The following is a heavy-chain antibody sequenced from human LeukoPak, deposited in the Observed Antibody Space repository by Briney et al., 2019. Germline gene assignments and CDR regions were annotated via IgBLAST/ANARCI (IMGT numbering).Heavy chain of an antibody. J-gene: IGHJ4*02. CDR2: IKQDGSEE. CDR1: GFTFSGYW. CDR3: VLCRGSGGYYYY. V-gene: IGHV3-7*01. Sequence: GGFLRLSCVASGFTFSGYWMSWVRQAPGKGLEWVATIKQDGSEEHYVDSVKGRFTISRDNAKNLLYLQMNSLRAEDTAVYYCVLCRGSGGYYYYWGQGVRVTVSS. D-gene: IGHD3-10*01.